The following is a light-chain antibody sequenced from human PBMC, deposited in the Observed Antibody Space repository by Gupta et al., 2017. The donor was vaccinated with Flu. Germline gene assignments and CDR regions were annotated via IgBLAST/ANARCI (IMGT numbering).Light chain of an antibody. J-gene: IGLJ2*01. CDR2: NAS. CDR3: EEWDARLNGVV. CDR1: RSNIGSKT. Sequence: QSVLTHPPSPFGPPGRGVTISCSGSRSNIGSKTVTWYQQPPGTAPKLLIYNASQRTSGVPDRFSGSKSGNSASLAISRVESEDEADYYCEEWDARLNGVVFGGGTKLTVL. V-gene: IGLV1-44*01.